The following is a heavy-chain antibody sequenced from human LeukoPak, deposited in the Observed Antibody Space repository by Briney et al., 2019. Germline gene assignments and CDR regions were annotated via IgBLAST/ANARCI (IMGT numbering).Heavy chain of an antibody. CDR1: TFIFSSHA. V-gene: IGHV3-30*04. J-gene: IGHJ4*02. Sequence: AGSLTLSCAASTFIFSSHAMHWVSQAPGKGLEWVAVVPHEGSQSYFADSVKGPFTISRDSSQKPMFLQMDSLRPEDKALYYCARDSLNYGPGISYSVGIFDNWGEGILVTVSS. CDR3: ARDSLNYGPGISYSVGIFDN. CDR2: VPHEGSQS. D-gene: IGHD2/OR15-2a*01.